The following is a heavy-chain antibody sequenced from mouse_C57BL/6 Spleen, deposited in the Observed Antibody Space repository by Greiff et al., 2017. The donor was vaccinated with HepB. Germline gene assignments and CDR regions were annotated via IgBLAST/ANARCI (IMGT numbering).Heavy chain of an antibody. V-gene: IGHV1-63*01. CDR1: GYTFTNYW. CDR3: ARSELRDAMDY. Sequence: QVQLQQSGAELVRPGTSVKMSCKASGYTFTNYWIGWAKQRPGHGLEWIGDIYPGGGYTNYNEKFKGKATLTADKSSSTAYMQFSSLTSEDSAIYYCARSELRDAMDYWGQGTSVTVSS. D-gene: IGHD1-1*01. CDR2: IYPGGGYT. J-gene: IGHJ4*01.